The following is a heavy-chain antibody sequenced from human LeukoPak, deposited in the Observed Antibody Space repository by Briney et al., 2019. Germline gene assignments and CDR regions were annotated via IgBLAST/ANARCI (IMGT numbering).Heavy chain of an antibody. V-gene: IGHV3-23*01. CDR2: ISGSGGST. J-gene: IGHJ4*02. D-gene: IGHD3-10*01. Sequence: GGSLRLSCAASGFTFSSYAMSWVRQAPGKGLEWVSAISGSGGSTYYADSVKGRFTISRGNSKNTLYLQMNSLGAEDTAVYYCAKHVSGSLFYFDYWGQRTLVTVSS. CDR3: AKHVSGSLFYFDY. CDR1: GFTFSSYA.